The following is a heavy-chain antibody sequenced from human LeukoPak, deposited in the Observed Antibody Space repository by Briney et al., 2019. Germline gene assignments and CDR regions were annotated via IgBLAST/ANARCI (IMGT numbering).Heavy chain of an antibody. D-gene: IGHD5-18*01. V-gene: IGHV1-18*01. CDR3: ARDSARGYSYGYNAFDI. Sequence: ASVKVSCKASGYNFMSFGIGWVRQAPRQGLEWMGWITAGNGNTNYAQKVQGRVTMTTDTSTSTAYTELRSLRSDDTAMYFCARDSARGYSYGYNAFDIWGQGTMVTVSS. CDR2: ITAGNGNT. J-gene: IGHJ3*02. CDR1: GYNFMSFG.